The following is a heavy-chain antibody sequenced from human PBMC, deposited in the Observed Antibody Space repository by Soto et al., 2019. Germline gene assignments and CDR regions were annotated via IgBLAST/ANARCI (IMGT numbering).Heavy chain of an antibody. V-gene: IGHV1-69*02. Sequence: QVQLVQSGAEVKKPGSSVKVSCKASGGTFSTYSITWVRQAPGQGPEWMGRIIPVLGLANYAQKFHGRVTIAADKSTSTAYRELSSLRSEDTAVYYCAKEAYCSAGSCLDDAFDIWGQGTMVTVSS. CDR2: IIPVLGLA. D-gene: IGHD2-15*01. CDR3: AKEAYCSAGSCLDDAFDI. J-gene: IGHJ3*02. CDR1: GGTFSTYS.